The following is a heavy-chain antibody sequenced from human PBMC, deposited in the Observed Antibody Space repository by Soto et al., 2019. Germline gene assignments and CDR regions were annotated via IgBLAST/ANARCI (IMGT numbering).Heavy chain of an antibody. CDR1: GGSISSSSYY. V-gene: IGHV4-39*07. Sequence: SETLSLTCTVSGGSISSSSYYWGWIRQPPGKGLEWIGSIYYSGSTYYNPSLKSRVTISVDTSKNQFSLKLSSVTAADTAVYYCARARVLVPAAISWFDPWGQGTLVTVSS. J-gene: IGHJ5*02. D-gene: IGHD2-2*02. CDR3: ARARVLVPAAISWFDP. CDR2: IYYSGST.